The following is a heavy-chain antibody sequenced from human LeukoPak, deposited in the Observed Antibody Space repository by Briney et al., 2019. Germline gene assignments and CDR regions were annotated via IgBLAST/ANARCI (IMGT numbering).Heavy chain of an antibody. CDR1: GFTFSTYW. J-gene: IGHJ3*02. CDR2: IKQDGSEK. D-gene: IGHD2-15*01. V-gene: IGHV3-7*01. Sequence: GGSLRLSCAASGFTFSTYWMSWVRQAPGRGLEWVADIKQDGSEKYYVDSVKGRFTISRQNAKNSLFLQMNSLRAEDTAVYYCARHRSGGSQDDAFDIWGQGTMVTVSS. CDR3: ARHRSGGSQDDAFDI.